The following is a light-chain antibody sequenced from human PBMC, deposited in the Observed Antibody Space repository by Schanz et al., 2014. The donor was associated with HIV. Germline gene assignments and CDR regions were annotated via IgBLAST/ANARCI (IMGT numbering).Light chain of an antibody. Sequence: QSVLTQPASVSGSPGQSITISCAGTSSDVGRYNLVSWYQHHPGKAPRLMIYEGNKRPSGVPDRFSGFKSGDTASLTVSGLQADDEADYYCGSYGGSDNMVFGGGTKLTVL. CDR3: GSYGGSDNMV. J-gene: IGLJ3*02. V-gene: IGLV2-14*02. CDR2: EGN. CDR1: SSDVGRYNL.